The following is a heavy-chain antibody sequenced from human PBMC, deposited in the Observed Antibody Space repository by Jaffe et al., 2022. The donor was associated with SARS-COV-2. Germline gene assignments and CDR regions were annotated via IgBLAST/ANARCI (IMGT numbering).Heavy chain of an antibody. CDR1: GFTFGDYA. CDR3: TSPAYSYGLPFDY. V-gene: IGHV3-49*05. J-gene: IGHJ4*02. CDR2: IRSKAYGGTT. D-gene: IGHD5-18*01. Sequence: EVQLVESGGGLVKPGRSLRLSCTASGFTFGDYAMSWFRQAPGKGLEWVGFIRSKAYGGTTEYAASVKGRFTISRDDSKSIAYLQMNSLKTEDTAVYYCTSPAYSYGLPFDYWGQGTLVTVSS.